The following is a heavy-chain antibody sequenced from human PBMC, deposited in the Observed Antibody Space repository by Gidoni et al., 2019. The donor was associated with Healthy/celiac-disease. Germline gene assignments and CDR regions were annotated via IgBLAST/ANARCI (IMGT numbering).Heavy chain of an antibody. J-gene: IGHJ3*02. CDR2: ISGSGGST. Sequence: EVQLLESGGGLVQPGGSLRPSCAASGFTCRRYAMRWVRQAPGKGLEWVSAISGSGGSTYYADSVKGRFTISRDNSKNTLYLQVNSLRSENTAVYYCASSPGITGTHGAFDIWGQGTMVTVSS. CDR3: ASSPGITGTHGAFDI. CDR1: GFTCRRYA. V-gene: IGHV3-23*01. D-gene: IGHD1-7*01.